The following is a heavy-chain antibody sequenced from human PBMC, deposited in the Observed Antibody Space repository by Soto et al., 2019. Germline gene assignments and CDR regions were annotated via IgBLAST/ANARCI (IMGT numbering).Heavy chain of an antibody. CDR2: INPSSGGT. CDR1: GGTFSSYA. D-gene: IGHD1-26*01. J-gene: IGHJ5*02. V-gene: IGHV1-2*02. CDR3: AREMGVIGAPGYPWFDP. Sequence: GASVKVSCKASGGTFSSYAISWVREAPGRGLERMGWINPSSGGTIYTQRFQGRVTMTRDTSINTVYMELSRLTSDDTAVYYCAREMGVIGAPGYPWFDPWGQGALVTAS.